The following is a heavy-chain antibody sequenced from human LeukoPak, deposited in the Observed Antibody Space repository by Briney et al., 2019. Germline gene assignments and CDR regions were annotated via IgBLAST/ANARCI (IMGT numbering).Heavy chain of an antibody. CDR3: ARDSGSFDAFDI. Sequence: SVKVYCKASGGTFTNYAISWVRQAPGQGLEWMGGIMPIFGTAKYAQKFQGRVTITTGESTSTAYMELSSLRSEDTAVYYCARDSGSFDAFDIWGQGTMVTVSS. CDR1: GGTFTNYA. J-gene: IGHJ3*02. CDR2: IMPIFGTA. V-gene: IGHV1-69*05. D-gene: IGHD1-26*01.